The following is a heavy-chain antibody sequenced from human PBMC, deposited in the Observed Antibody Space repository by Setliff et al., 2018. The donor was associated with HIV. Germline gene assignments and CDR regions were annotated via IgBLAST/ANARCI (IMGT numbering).Heavy chain of an antibody. J-gene: IGHJ5*02. D-gene: IGHD3-10*01. CDR3: VRHVSSSAVFDP. CDR1: GYRFTSYW. CDR2: IYPGDSDT. V-gene: IGHV5-51*01. Sequence: PGESLKISCKASGYRFTSYWIAWVRQMPGKGLEWMGIIYPGDSDTRYSPSFQGQVTISVDKSLDSAYLQWNTLKASDTAMYYCVRHVSSSAVFDPWGQGTLVTVSS.